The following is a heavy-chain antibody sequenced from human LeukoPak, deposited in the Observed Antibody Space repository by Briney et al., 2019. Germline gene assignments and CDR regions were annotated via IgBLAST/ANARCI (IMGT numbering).Heavy chain of an antibody. CDR2: INSDGSST. D-gene: IGHD6-19*01. V-gene: IGHV3-74*01. J-gene: IGHJ4*02. CDR1: GFTFSSYW. Sequence: GGSLRLSCAASGFTFSSYWMHWVRQAPGKGLVWVSRINSDGSSTSYADSVKGRFTISRDNAKNTLYLQMNSLRAEDTAVYYCARETAVAGTDYWGQGTLVTVSS. CDR3: ARETAVAGTDY.